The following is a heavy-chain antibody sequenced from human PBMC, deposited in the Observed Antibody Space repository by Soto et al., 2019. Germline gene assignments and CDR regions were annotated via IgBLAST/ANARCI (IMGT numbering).Heavy chain of an antibody. J-gene: IGHJ4*02. CDR3: ARGRYGDY. D-gene: IGHD1-1*01. Sequence: QGHLVQSGAEVKKPGASVKVSCKASGYTFTSYGITWVRQAPGQGLEWMGWISAHNGNSDYAQKLQGRVNVTRDTSTSTAYMELRSLISDDTAVYYCARGRYGDYWGQGALVTVSS. CDR2: ISAHNGNS. CDR1: GYTFTSYG. V-gene: IGHV1-18*01.